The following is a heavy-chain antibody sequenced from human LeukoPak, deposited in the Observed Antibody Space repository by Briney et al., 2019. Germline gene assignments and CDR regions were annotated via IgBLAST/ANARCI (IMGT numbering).Heavy chain of an antibody. CDR2: INTNTGNP. V-gene: IGHV7-4-1*02. J-gene: IGHJ3*02. D-gene: IGHD3-22*01. Sequence: ASVKVSCKASGYTFTSYAMNWVRQAPGQGLEWMGWINTNTGNPTYAQGFTGRFVFSLDTSVSTAYLQISSLKAEDTAVYYCARADDSSGYRPYDAFDIWGQGTMVTVSS. CDR3: ARADDSSGYRPYDAFDI. CDR1: GYTFTSYA.